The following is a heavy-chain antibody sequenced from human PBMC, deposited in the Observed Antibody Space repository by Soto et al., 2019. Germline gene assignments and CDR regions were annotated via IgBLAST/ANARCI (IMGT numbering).Heavy chain of an antibody. Sequence: QLQLQESGPGLVKPSENLSLTCTVSGDSITTNSYFWAWIRQPPGKGLEGIGSVYYSGTTYYKPSRKCRVPISVDRTQYQFSMKLRSVTAADTAVYYCARHFSVYYFDYWGQGALVTVSS. CDR3: ARHFSVYYFDY. V-gene: IGHV4-39*01. CDR1: GDSITTNSYF. J-gene: IGHJ4*02. CDR2: VYYSGTT.